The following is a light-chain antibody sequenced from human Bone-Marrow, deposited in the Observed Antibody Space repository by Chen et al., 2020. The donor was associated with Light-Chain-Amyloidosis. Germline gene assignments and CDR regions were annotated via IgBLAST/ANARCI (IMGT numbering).Light chain of an antibody. CDR1: NIGSTS. Sequence: SYVLTPPSSVSVAPRQTATIPCGGNNIGSTSVHWYQQTPGQAPLLVVYDDSDRPSGIPERLSGSNSGNTATLTISRVEAGDEADYYCQVWDRSSDRPVFGGGTKLTVL. J-gene: IGLJ3*02. CDR2: DDS. V-gene: IGLV3-21*02. CDR3: QVWDRSSDRPV.